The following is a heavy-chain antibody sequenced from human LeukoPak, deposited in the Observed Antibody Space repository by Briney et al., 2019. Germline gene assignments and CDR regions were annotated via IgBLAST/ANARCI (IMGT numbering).Heavy chain of an antibody. V-gene: IGHV3-7*01. CDR1: GFIFTNYF. D-gene: IGHD3-22*01. J-gene: IGHJ4*02. CDR3: ATGRWDYYDSSGLYYFDY. Sequence: GGSLRLSCAASGFIFTNYFMSWVRQSPGKGLEWVATIKHDGSEKYYVDSVRGRFTISRDNTMSSLYLQMSSLRAEDTAVYYCATGRWDYYDSSGLYYFDYWGQGTLVTVSS. CDR2: IKHDGSEK.